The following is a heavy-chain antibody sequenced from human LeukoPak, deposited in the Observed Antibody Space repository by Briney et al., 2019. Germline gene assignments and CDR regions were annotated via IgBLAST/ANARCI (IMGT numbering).Heavy chain of an antibody. V-gene: IGHV3-20*04. CDR3: ARDLTPPRHSSSWYADYYYYYMDV. J-gene: IGHJ6*03. CDR1: GFTFDDYG. Sequence: GGSLRLSCAASGFTFDDYGMSWVRQAPGKGLEWVSSINWNGGSTGYADSVKGRFTISRDNAKNSLYLQMNSLRAEDTALYYCARDLTPPRHSSSWYADYYYYYMDVWGKGTTVTVSS. CDR2: INWNGGST. D-gene: IGHD6-13*01.